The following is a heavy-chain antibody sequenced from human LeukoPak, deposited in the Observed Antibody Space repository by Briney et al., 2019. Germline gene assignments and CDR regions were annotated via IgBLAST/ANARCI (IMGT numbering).Heavy chain of an antibody. Sequence: PSETLSLTCAVYGGSFSGYYWSWIRQPPGKGLEWIGEINHSGSTNYNPSLKSRVTISVDTSKNQFSLKLSSVTAADTAVYYCARGYSSGWYSGEYYFDYWGQGTLVTVSS. J-gene: IGHJ4*02. CDR1: GGSFSGYY. CDR2: INHSGST. D-gene: IGHD6-19*01. V-gene: IGHV4-34*01. CDR3: ARGYSSGWYSGEYYFDY.